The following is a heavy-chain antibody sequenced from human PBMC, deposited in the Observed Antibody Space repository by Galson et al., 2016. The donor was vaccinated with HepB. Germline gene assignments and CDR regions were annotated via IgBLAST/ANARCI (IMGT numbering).Heavy chain of an antibody. Sequence: SETLSLTCDISGASVTDYSWAWIRQPPGNSLQWIGNFSSSVGATYNPSLKSRVAMSTDTSKNQLSLELSSVTPADTAVYFWATPSGRTWSGYLDNWGQGTQVTVSS. CDR3: ATPSGRTWSGYLDN. CDR1: GASVTDYS. J-gene: IGHJ4*02. CDR2: FSSSVGA. D-gene: IGHD3-3*01. V-gene: IGHV4-59*02.